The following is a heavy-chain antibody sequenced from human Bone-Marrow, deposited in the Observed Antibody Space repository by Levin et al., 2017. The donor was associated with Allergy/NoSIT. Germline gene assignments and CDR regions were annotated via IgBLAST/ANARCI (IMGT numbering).Heavy chain of an antibody. Sequence: PGESLKISCKASGGTFSSYAINWVRQAPGQGLEWMGGIIPMFDTTDYAQKFQDRVTITADESTSTAYMDLSSLRFEDTAVYYCARGPFLEDGSGGESHYHYYNMGVWGQGTTVTVSS. CDR3: ARGPFLEDGSGGESHYHYYNMGV. CDR1: GGTFSSYA. D-gene: IGHD2-15*01. J-gene: IGHJ6*02. V-gene: IGHV1-69*01. CDR2: IIPMFDTT.